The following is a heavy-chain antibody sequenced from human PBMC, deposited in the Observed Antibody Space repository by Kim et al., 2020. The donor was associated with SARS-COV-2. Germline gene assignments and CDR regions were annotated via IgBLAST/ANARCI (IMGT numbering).Heavy chain of an antibody. CDR3: ARDPYGGDLFYYYYGMDV. V-gene: IGHV3-21*01. CDR2: ISSSSSYI. J-gene: IGHJ6*02. Sequence: GGSLRLSCAASGFTFSSYSMSWVRQAPGKGLEWVSSISSSSSYIYYADSVKSRFTISRDNAQNSLYLQMNSLRAEDTAVYYCARDPYGGDLFYYYYGMDVWGQGTTVTVSS. D-gene: IGHD2-21*01. CDR1: GFTFSSYS.